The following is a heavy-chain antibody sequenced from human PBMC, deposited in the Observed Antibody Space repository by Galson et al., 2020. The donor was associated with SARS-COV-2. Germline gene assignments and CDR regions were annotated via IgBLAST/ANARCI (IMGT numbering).Heavy chain of an antibody. CDR3: ARDYREGNSGGY. CDR1: GGSISSGSYS. Sequence: SETLSLTCTVSGGSISSGSYSWSWIRQPAGKGLEWIGRIYISGSTKYNPSLKSRVTMSIDTSKNQFSLKLSSVTAADTAVYYCARDYREGNSGGYWGQVTLATGSS. CDR2: IYISGST. J-gene: IGHJ4*02. V-gene: IGHV4-61*02. D-gene: IGHD3-16*02.